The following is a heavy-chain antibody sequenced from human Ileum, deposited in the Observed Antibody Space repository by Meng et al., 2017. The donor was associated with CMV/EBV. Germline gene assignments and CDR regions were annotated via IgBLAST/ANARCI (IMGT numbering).Heavy chain of an antibody. CDR2: INPDTGAT. J-gene: IGHJ4*02. D-gene: IGHD3-22*01. CDR3: VRDHSYTSGFGY. V-gene: IGHV1-2*02. Sequence: ASAKVSCKASGYSFTGYYIRWVRQAPGQGLEWMGWINPDTGATNYAQKFQGRITMTRDTSISTAYMELSRLTSDDTAVYYCVRDHSYTSGFGYWGQGAVVTVSS. CDR1: GYSFTGYY.